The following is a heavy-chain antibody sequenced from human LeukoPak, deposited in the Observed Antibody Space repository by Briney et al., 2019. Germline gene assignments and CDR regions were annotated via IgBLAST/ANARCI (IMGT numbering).Heavy chain of an antibody. CDR2: IKRKTSGETT. CDR3: TADGDSSSWYYFDY. D-gene: IGHD6-13*01. V-gene: IGHV3-15*01. J-gene: IGHJ4*02. Sequence: KPGGPLTLSCAASGFHYCNAWMRWLPQAPGKAREWVVRIKRKTSGETTHYAAPVKGRFTISRDHSNNTLYLQMNSLKTEDTAVYYCTADGDSSSWYYFDYWGQGTLVSVSS. CDR1: GFHYCNAW.